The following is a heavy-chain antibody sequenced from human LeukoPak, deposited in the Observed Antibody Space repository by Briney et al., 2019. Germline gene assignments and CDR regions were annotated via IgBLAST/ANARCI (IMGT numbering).Heavy chain of an antibody. CDR3: ASSYSQGIDY. D-gene: IGHD2-15*01. CDR1: GDSVSSNSAA. Sequence: SQTLPLTCAISGDSVSSNSAAWNWIRQSPSRGLEWLGRTYYRSKWNKHYALSMKSRITINPDTSKNQFSLQLNSVTPEDTAVYYCASSYSQGIDYWGQGTLVTVSS. CDR2: TYYRSKWNK. J-gene: IGHJ4*02. V-gene: IGHV6-1*01.